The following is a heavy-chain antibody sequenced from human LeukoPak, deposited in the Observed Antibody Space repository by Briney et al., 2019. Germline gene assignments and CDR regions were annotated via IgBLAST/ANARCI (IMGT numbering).Heavy chain of an antibody. D-gene: IGHD6-13*01. CDR2: INAGNGNT. J-gene: IGHJ4*02. V-gene: IGHV1-3*01. CDR1: GYTFISYA. CDR3: ATTTIAAAGGGGFDY. Sequence: GASVKVSCKASGYTFISYAMHWARQAPGQRLEWMGWINAGNGNTIYSQRFQGRVTITRDTSASTAYMELSSLRSEDTAVYYCATTTIAAAGGGGFDYWGQGTLVTVSS.